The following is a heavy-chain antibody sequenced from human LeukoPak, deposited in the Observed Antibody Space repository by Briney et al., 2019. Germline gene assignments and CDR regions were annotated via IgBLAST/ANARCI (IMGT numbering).Heavy chain of an antibody. CDR3: ARDNFYKSGGVMDDGFDI. Sequence: PSGALSVTRIVSGGSIISRIYYWGWTRHPRGRGLEGIGCSSYTGLTIYNTPLKSRVPLSVETSKNHFSLKLNSVNAADPAVYFCARDNFYKSGGVMDDGFDIWGQGTMGTVSS. V-gene: IGHV4-39*07. CDR1: GGSIISRIYY. CDR2: SSYTGLT. J-gene: IGHJ3*02. D-gene: IGHD2/OR15-2a*01.